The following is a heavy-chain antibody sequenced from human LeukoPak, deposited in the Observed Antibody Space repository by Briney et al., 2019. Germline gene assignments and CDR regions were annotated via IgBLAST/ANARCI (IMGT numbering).Heavy chain of an antibody. CDR2: INSDGIST. J-gene: IGHJ4*02. D-gene: IGHD3-22*01. CDR1: RFTFSRYW. V-gene: IGHV3-74*01. Sequence: PGGSLRLSCAASRFTFSRYWMHWVRQAPGKGLVWVSRINSDGISTSYEDSVKGRFTISRDNAKNTLYLQMNSLRAEDTAVYYCARDGNYYDSSGPADYWGQGTLVTVSS. CDR3: ARDGNYYDSSGPADY.